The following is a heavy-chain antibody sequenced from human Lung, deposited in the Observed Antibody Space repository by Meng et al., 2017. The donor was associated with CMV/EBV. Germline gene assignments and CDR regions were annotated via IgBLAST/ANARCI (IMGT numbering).Heavy chain of an antibody. Sequence: SCAASGFXFNKYSFHWVRQAPGQGLGWVSFISSSSRSSATSSNFMHYAESVNGRSTISRDNAKNSLNLQMNSLENEDTAVYYCAIEDDLQYGIDVWXQGTXVTVSS. J-gene: IGHJ6*02. CDR1: GFXFNKYS. CDR3: AIEDDLQYGIDV. D-gene: IGHD5-24*01. CDR2: ISSSSRSSATSSNFM. V-gene: IGHV3-21*01.